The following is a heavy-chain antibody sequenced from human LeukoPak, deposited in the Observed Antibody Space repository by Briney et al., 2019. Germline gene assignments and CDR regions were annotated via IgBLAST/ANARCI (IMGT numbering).Heavy chain of an antibody. Sequence: SETLSLTCTVSGGSLSSYYWSWIRQPAGKGLEWIGRIYTSGSTNYNPSLKSRVTMSVDTSKNQFSLKLSSVTAADTAVYYCARHYRGYSQLSYYFDYWGQGTLVTVSS. CDR3: ARHYRGYSQLSYYFDY. D-gene: IGHD5-18*01. CDR2: IYTSGST. CDR1: GGSLSSYY. J-gene: IGHJ4*02. V-gene: IGHV4-4*07.